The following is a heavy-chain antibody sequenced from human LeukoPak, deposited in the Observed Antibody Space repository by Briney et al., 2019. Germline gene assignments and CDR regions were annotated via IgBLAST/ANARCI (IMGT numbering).Heavy chain of an antibody. CDR1: GFTFSTYA. CDR3: AKVSGYTSGWYVDFDC. J-gene: IGHJ4*02. Sequence: GGSLRLSCAASGFTFSTYAMNWVRQAPGKGLEWVSGINGGGGSTYYADSVKGRFTISRDNSKNTLYLQMSGLRAEDTAVYYCAKVSGYTSGWYVDFDCWGQGSLVNVSS. CDR2: INGGGGST. V-gene: IGHV3-23*01. D-gene: IGHD6-19*01.